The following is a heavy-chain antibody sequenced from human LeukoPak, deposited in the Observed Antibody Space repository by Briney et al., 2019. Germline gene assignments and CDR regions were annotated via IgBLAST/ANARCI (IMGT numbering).Heavy chain of an antibody. J-gene: IGHJ5*02. CDR3: ARDPRIAVAANWFDP. V-gene: IGHV4-4*02. D-gene: IGHD6-19*01. Sequence: SGTLSLTCAVSGGSTSSSNWWSWVRQPPGKGLEWIGEIYHSGSTNYNPSLKSRVTISVDKSKNQFSLKLSSVTAADTAVYYCARDPRIAVAANWFDPWGQGTLVTVSS. CDR1: GGSTSSSNW. CDR2: IYHSGST.